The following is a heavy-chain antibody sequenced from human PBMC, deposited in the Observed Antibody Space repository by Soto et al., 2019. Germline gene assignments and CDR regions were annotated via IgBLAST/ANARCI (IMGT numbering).Heavy chain of an antibody. D-gene: IGHD6-6*01. CDR3: ARDSSSAVFDP. CDR1: GGSISSGDYY. Sequence: SETLSLTCTVSGGSISSGDYYWMWTRQPPGKGLEWIGYIYYSGSTYYNPSLKSRVTISVDTSKNQFSLKLSSVTAADTAVYYCARDSSSAVFDPWGQGTLVTVSS. CDR2: IYYSGST. V-gene: IGHV4-30-4*01. J-gene: IGHJ5*02.